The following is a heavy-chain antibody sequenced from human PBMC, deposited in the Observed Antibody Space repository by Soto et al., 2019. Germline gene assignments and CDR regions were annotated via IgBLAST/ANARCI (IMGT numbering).Heavy chain of an antibody. V-gene: IGHV1-69*06. CDR1: GGTFSSYA. CDR2: IIPIFGTA. D-gene: IGHD3-3*01. Sequence: SVKVSCKASGGTFSSYAISWVRQAPGQGLEWMGGIIPIFGTANYAQKFQGRVTITADKSTSTAYMELSSLRSEDTAVYYCATTGRIFGVVIPYYNHDMDVWGQGTTVTVSS. J-gene: IGHJ6*02. CDR3: ATTGRIFGVVIPYYNHDMDV.